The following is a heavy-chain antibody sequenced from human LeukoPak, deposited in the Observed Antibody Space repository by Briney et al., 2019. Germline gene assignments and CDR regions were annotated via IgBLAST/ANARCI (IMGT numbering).Heavy chain of an antibody. CDR2: ISSSGST. CDR1: DDSISSYY. CDR3: ARSRDSSGYRNNWFDP. D-gene: IGHD3-22*01. J-gene: IGHJ5*02. Sequence: SQTLSLTCTLSDDSISSYYWGCISQPPGKGLEWIGYISSSGSTNHNPSLTSRVTMSVDTSKNQFSLQLNSVTAADTAVYYCARSRDSSGYRNNWFDPWGQGTLVTVSS. V-gene: IGHV4-59*01.